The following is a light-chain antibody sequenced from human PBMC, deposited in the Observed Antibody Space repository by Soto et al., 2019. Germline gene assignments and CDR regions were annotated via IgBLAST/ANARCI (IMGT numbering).Light chain of an antibody. V-gene: IGLV1-44*01. CDR3: AAWDVSLVV. J-gene: IGLJ2*01. CDR1: SSNIGTNT. Sequence: QSVLTQPPSASGTPGQRVTLSCSGSSSNIGTNTVIWYQQLPGAAPKLLIYRDNQRPSGVPDRFAGSKSGTSASLAISGLQSEDEADYYCAAWDVSLVVFGGGTKLTVL. CDR2: RDN.